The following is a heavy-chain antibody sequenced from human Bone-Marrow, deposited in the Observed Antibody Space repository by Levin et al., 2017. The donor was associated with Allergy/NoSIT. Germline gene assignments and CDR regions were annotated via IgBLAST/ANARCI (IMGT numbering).Heavy chain of an antibody. D-gene: IGHD3-22*01. CDR3: ARVFHFDSSGYFLDH. CDR2: IYWNGDK. Sequence: VSGPTLVKPTQTLTLTCSISGFSLTTIGVGVGWIRQSPGKAPECLARIYWNGDKRYNPSLRNRVAVTQDTSNNQVVLTMTNMDPVDTGTYYCARVFHFDSSGYFLDHWGQGTLVTVSS. CDR1: GFSLTTIGVG. V-gene: IGHV2-5*04. J-gene: IGHJ4*02.